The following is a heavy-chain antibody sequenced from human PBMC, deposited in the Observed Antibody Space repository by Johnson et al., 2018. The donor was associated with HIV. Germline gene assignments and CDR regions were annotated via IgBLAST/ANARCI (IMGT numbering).Heavy chain of an antibody. CDR1: GFTFSSYA. Sequence: VQLVESGGGVVQPGRSLRLSCAASGFTFSSYAMHWVRQAPGKGLVWVSRINNDGGSTTYADSVKGRFTISRDNAKNTLYLQMNSLRAEDTAVYYCARGLAVAGTENAFDIWG. CDR2: INNDGGST. J-gene: IGHJ3*02. CDR3: ARGLAVAGTENAFDI. D-gene: IGHD6-19*01. V-gene: IGHV3-74*03.